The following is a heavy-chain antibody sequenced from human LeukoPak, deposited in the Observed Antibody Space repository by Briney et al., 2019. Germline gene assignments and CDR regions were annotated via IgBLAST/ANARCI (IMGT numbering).Heavy chain of an antibody. V-gene: IGHV3-7*05. Sequence: GASLRLSCAASGFTFSSYWMSWVGQAPGKGLEWAANIKQDGSEEYYVDSVKGRFTISRDNAKNSLYLQMNSLRAEDTAVYYCARDSSTVTTRHFDYWGQGTLVTVSS. CDR2: IKQDGSEE. CDR3: ARDSSTVTTRHFDY. J-gene: IGHJ4*02. CDR1: GFTFSSYW. D-gene: IGHD4-17*01.